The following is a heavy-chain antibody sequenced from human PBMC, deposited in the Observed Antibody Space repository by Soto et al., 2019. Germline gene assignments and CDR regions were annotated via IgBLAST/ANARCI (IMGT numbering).Heavy chain of an antibody. Sequence: QVQLVQSGAEVKKPGSSVKVSCKASGDTFSNHSINWVRQAPGQGLEWMGRVIPLLSISNYAQKFQGRVTIPADRSTSTAYMELSSLRSEDTAMYYCARGLQTSKSYYYYYMDVWGKGTTVTVSS. CDR3: ARGLQTSKSYYYYYMDV. CDR1: GDTFSNHS. D-gene: IGHD1-1*01. J-gene: IGHJ6*03. CDR2: VIPLLSIS. V-gene: IGHV1-69*02.